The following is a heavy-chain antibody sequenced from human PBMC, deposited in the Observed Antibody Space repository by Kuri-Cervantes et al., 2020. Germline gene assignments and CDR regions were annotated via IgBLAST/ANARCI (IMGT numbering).Heavy chain of an antibody. CDR2: IGNSGGRT. V-gene: IGHV3-23*01. J-gene: IGHJ3*02. D-gene: IGHD5-24*01. Sequence: GESLKISCTASGFTFSNYAMSWVRQAPGAGLEWVSAIGNSGGRTYYADPVKGRFTISADNAKNTLYLQMNSLRAEDTAVYYCARAWRSRIAFDIWGQGTMVTVSS. CDR3: ARAWRSRIAFDI. CDR1: GFTFSNYA.